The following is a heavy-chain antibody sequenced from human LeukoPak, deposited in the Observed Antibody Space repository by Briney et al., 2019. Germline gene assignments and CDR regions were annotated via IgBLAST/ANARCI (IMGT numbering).Heavy chain of an antibody. D-gene: IGHD3-16*01. V-gene: IGHV4-34*01. CDR3: ASPSSPVWGSPFDY. CDR2: IYYSGST. Sequence: SETLSLTCAVYGGSFSGYYWSWIRQPPGKGLEWIGSIYYSGSTYYNPSLKSRVTISVDTSKNQFSLKLSSVTAADTAVYYCASPSSPVWGSPFDYWGQGTLVTVSS. CDR1: GGSFSGYY. J-gene: IGHJ4*02.